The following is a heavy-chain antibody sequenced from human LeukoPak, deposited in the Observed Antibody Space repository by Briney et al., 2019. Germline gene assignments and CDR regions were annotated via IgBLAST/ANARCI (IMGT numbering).Heavy chain of an antibody. Sequence: GASVKVSCKASGYTFTSYYMHWVRQAPGQGLEWMGIINPSGGSTSYAQKFQGRVTMTRGTSTSTVYMELSSLRSEDTAVYYCAREGLVGASSIWGQGTLVTVSS. CDR3: AREGLVGASSI. CDR2: INPSGGST. CDR1: GYTFTSYY. V-gene: IGHV1-46*01. D-gene: IGHD1-26*01. J-gene: IGHJ4*02.